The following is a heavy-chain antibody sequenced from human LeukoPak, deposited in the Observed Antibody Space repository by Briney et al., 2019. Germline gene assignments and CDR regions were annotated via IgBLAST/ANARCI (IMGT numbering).Heavy chain of an antibody. CDR1: GFTFSSYG. V-gene: IGHV3-30*02. J-gene: IGHJ4*02. D-gene: IGHD6-6*01. Sequence: GGSLRLSCAASGFTFSSYGMHWLRQAPAKGQEWVALIRYDGSNKYYADSVKGRFTISRDNSKNTLYLQMNSLRAEDTAVYYCAKDRIAARHIIDYWGQGTLVTVSS. CDR2: IRYDGSNK. CDR3: AKDRIAARHIIDY.